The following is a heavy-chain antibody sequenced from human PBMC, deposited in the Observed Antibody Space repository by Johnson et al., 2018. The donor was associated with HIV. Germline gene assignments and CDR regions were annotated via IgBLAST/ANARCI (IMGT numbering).Heavy chain of an antibody. D-gene: IGHD6-6*01. Sequence: QVQLVESGGGVVQPGRSPRLSCAASGFTFSSYAMHWVRQAPGKGLEWVAVISYDGSNKYYGDSVKGRFTISRDNSKNTLYLQMNSLRAEDTAVYYCARAEQLAGGAFDIWGQGTMVTVSS. J-gene: IGHJ3*02. V-gene: IGHV3-30*04. CDR3: ARAEQLAGGAFDI. CDR1: GFTFSSYA. CDR2: ISYDGSNK.